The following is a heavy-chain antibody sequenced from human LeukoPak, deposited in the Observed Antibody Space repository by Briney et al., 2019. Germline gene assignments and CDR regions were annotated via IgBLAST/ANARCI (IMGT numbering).Heavy chain of an antibody. CDR2: IYYSGST. CDR1: GGSISSYY. Sequence: SETLSLTCTVSGGSISSYYWSWIRQPPGKGLEWIGYIYYSGSTNYNPSLKSRVTISVDTSKNQFSLKLSSVTAADTAVYYCARSLRYFDWLAGFDPWGQGTLVTVSS. CDR3: ARSLRYFDWLAGFDP. J-gene: IGHJ5*02. D-gene: IGHD3-9*01. V-gene: IGHV4-59*01.